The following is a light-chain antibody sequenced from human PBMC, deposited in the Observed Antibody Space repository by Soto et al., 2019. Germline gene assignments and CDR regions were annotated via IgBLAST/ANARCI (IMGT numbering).Light chain of an antibody. CDR1: SGDVGGYNY. CDR2: EVS. J-gene: IGLJ1*01. Sequence: SVLPQPPSASRSPGQSVTITCTGTSGDVGGYNYVSWYQQHPGKAPKLMIFEVSERPSGVPDRFSASKSGNTASLTVSGLQAEDEADYYCSSYAGSNNYVFGTGTKVTVL. CDR3: SSYAGSNNYV. V-gene: IGLV2-8*02.